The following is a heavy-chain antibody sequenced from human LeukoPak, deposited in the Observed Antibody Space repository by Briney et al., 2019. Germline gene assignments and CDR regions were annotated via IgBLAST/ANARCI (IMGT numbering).Heavy chain of an antibody. CDR3: ARVGAYYYGMDV. CDR1: GFTFSSYE. Sequence: PGGSLRLSCAASGFTFSSYEMNWVRQAPGKGLEWVSYISSSGSTIYYADSGKGRFTISRDNAKNSLYLQMNSLRAEDTAVYYCARVGAYYYGMDVWGQGTTVTVSS. D-gene: IGHD1-26*01. V-gene: IGHV3-48*03. J-gene: IGHJ6*02. CDR2: ISSSGSTI.